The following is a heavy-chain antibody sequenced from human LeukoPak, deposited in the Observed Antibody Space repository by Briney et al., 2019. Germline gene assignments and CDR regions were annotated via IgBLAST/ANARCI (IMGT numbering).Heavy chain of an antibody. CDR3: AKSKNYVTTPRGSDY. Sequence: GGSLRLSCAASGFTFSSYAMSWVRQAPGKGLEWVSAISGSGGSTYYADSVKGRFTISRDNSKNTLYLQMNSLRAEDTAVYYCAKSKNYVTTPRGSDYWGQGTLVTVSS. V-gene: IGHV3-23*01. CDR2: ISGSGGST. CDR1: GFTFSSYA. D-gene: IGHD3-10*02. J-gene: IGHJ4*02.